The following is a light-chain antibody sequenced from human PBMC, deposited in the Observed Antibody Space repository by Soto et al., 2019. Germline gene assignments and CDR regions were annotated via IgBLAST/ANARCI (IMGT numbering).Light chain of an antibody. Sequence: VLTQPPSVSGAPGQRVTISCTGSSSNFGAGYDVHWYQQLPGTAPKLLIYGNSNRPSGVPDRFSGSKSGTSASLAITGLQAEDEADYYCQSYDSSLSGKVFGTGTKVTVL. CDR3: QSYDSSLSGKV. V-gene: IGLV1-40*01. CDR1: SSNFGAGYD. CDR2: GNS. J-gene: IGLJ1*01.